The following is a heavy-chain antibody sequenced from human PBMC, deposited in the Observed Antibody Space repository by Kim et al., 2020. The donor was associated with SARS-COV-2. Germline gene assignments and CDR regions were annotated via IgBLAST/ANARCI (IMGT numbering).Heavy chain of an antibody. J-gene: IGHJ3*02. CDR2: FDPEDGET. Sequence: ASVKVSCKVSGYTLTELSMHWVRQAPGKGLEWMGGFDPEDGETIYAQKFQGRVTMTEDTSTDTAYMELSSLRSEDTAVYYCATGPPLGWGIEDAFDIWGQGTMVTVSS. D-gene: IGHD3-16*01. V-gene: IGHV1-24*01. CDR1: GYTLTELS. CDR3: ATGPPLGWGIEDAFDI.